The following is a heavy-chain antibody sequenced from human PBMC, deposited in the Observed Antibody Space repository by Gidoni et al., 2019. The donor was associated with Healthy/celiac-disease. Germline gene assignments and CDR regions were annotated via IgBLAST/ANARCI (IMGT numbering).Heavy chain of an antibody. V-gene: IGHV3-30-3*01. D-gene: IGHD3-3*01. CDR2: ISYDGSNK. Sequence: QVQLVESGGGVVQPGRSLRLSCAASGFTFSSYAMHWVRPAPGKGLEWVAVISYDGSNKYYADSVKGRFTISRDNSKNTLYLQMNSLRAEDTAVYYCARDSAGYDFWSGYYSLGGAGAFDIWGQGTMVTVSS. J-gene: IGHJ3*02. CDR3: ARDSAGYDFWSGYYSLGGAGAFDI. CDR1: GFTFSSYA.